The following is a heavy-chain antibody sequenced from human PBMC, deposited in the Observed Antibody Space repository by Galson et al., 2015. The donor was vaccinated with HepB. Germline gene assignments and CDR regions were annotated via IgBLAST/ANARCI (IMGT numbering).Heavy chain of an antibody. CDR2: INTNTGNP. J-gene: IGHJ4*02. CDR1: GYTFTSYA. D-gene: IGHD3-16*02. V-gene: IGHV7-4-1*02. CDR3: ARDWGYDYVWGSYRPLDY. Sequence: SVKVSCKASGYTFTSYAMNWVRQAPGQGLEWMGWINTNTGNPTYAQGFTGRFVFSLDTSVSTAYLQISSLKAEDTAVYYCARDWGYDYVWGSYRPLDYWGQGTLVTVSS.